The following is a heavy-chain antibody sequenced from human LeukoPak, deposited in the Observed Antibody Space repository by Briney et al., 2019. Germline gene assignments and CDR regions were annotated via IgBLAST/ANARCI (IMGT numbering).Heavy chain of an antibody. V-gene: IGHV4-31*03. D-gene: IGHD5/OR15-5a*01. CDR1: GGSIRSGGYY. J-gene: IGHJ4*02. Sequence: SETLSLTCTISGGSIRSGGYYWSWIRQHPGEGLEWIGYIYNSGSSCYNPSLKSRVTISVDTSKNQFSLELSSVTEADTAVYYCARVGLVSTTGKGPLDSWGQGTLVTVSS. CDR2: IYNSGSS. CDR3: ARVGLVSTTGKGPLDS.